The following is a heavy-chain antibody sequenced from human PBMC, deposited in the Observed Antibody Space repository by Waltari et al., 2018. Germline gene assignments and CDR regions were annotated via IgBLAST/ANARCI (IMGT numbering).Heavy chain of an antibody. J-gene: IGHJ4*02. D-gene: IGHD2-8*01. Sequence: EVQLLESGGGLVQPGGSLRLSCAASGFTFSSSAMSWVRQAPGKGLEWVSAISGSGGSTYYADSVKGRFTISRDNSKNTLYLQMNSLRAEDTAVYYCAKSRMATYYFDYWGQGTLVTVSS. CDR3: AKSRMATYYFDY. CDR2: ISGSGGST. V-gene: IGHV3-23*01. CDR1: GFTFSSSA.